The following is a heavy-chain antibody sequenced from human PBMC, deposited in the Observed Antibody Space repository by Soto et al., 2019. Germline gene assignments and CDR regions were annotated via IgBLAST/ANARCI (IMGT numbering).Heavy chain of an antibody. D-gene: IGHD3-22*01. J-gene: IGHJ4*02. CDR1: GFTFSSYA. CDR2: ISGSGGST. CDR3: AKRAVITTTNLYFDY. V-gene: IGHV3-23*01. Sequence: GGSLRLSFAASGFTFSSYAMSWVRQAPGKGLEWVSAISGSGGSTYYADSVKGRFTISRDNSKNTLYLQMNSLRAEDTAVYYCAKRAVITTTNLYFDYWGQGTLVTVSS.